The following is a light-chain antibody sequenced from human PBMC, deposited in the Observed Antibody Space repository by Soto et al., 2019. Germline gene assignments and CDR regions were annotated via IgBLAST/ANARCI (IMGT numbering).Light chain of an antibody. J-gene: IGKJ3*01. CDR1: QSVSSSY. CDR3: QQFGSSPLFT. Sequence: EIVLTQSPGTLSLCPGERATLSCRASQSVSSSYLAWYQQKPGQAPRLLIYGASSRATGIPDRFSGSGSGTDFTLTISRLEPEDFAVYYCQQFGSSPLFTFGPGTKVHVK. CDR2: GAS. V-gene: IGKV3-20*01.